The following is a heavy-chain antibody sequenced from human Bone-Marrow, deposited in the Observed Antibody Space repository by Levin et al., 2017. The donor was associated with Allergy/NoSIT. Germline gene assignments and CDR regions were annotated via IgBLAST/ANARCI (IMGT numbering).Heavy chain of an antibody. CDR2: IKSQVDGGAI. CDR3: TTLAVSGPGVFDY. J-gene: IGHJ4*02. Sequence: LSLPCAASGFNFESAWMSWVRQAPGKGLEWIGRIKSQVDGGAIDYAAPMKGKFTISRDDSKATLFLQMSSLKTDDTAVYYCTTLAVSGPGVFDYWGQGTLVTVSS. V-gene: IGHV3-15*01. D-gene: IGHD6-19*01. CDR1: GFNFESAW.